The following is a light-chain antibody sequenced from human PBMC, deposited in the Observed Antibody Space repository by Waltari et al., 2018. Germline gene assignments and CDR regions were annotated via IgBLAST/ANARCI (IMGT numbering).Light chain of an antibody. J-gene: IGLJ2*01. CDR2: SNT. CDR3: QSYDTSLSGSRV. CDR1: NSNLGAGYD. Sequence: QSVLTQPPSVSGAPGQRVTISCTGSNSNLGAGYDVQWYQQLPGTAPKLLIYSNTYRPSRVPDRFSGSTSGTSAALAITGLQAEDEADYYCQSYDTSLSGSRVFGGGTKLTVL. V-gene: IGLV1-40*01.